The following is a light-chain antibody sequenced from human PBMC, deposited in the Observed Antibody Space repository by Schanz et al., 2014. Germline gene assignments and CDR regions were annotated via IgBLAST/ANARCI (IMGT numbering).Light chain of an antibody. Sequence: EIVLTQSPGTLSLSPGERPTLSCRASQSVSSSSLAWYQHKPGQAPRLLIYDASNRATGIPARFSGSGSGTDFTLTISRLEPDDFAVYYCQQYGSSPPTFGQGTKVEIK. V-gene: IGKV3-20*01. CDR3: QQYGSSPPT. J-gene: IGKJ1*01. CDR2: DAS. CDR1: QSVSSSS.